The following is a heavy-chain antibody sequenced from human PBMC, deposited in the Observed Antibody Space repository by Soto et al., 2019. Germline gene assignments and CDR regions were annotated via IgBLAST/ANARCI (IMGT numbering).Heavy chain of an antibody. CDR3: ARSDYDILTQGYDY. Sequence: SVKVSCKASGGTFSSYAISWVRQAPGQGLEWMGGIIPIFGTANYAQKFQGRVTITADESTSTAYMELSSLRSEDTAVYYCARSDYDILTQGYDYWGQGTLVTVSS. D-gene: IGHD3-9*01. CDR2: IIPIFGTA. J-gene: IGHJ4*02. CDR1: GGTFSSYA. V-gene: IGHV1-69*13.